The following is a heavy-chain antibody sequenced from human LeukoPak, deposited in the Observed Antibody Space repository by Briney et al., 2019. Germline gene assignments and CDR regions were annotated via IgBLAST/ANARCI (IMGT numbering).Heavy chain of an antibody. V-gene: IGHV1-18*01. J-gene: IGHJ4*02. CDR1: GYTLPNYG. Sequence: ASVKVSCKASGYTLPNYGISWVRLAPGQGLEWIGWISFYNSYTKYADKFQGRVTMTTDRATMTTETSTATVYMELRSLRSEDTAVYYCARDSDSSGHEWGQGTLVTVSS. D-gene: IGHD3-22*01. CDR2: ISFYNSYT. CDR3: ARDSDSSGHE.